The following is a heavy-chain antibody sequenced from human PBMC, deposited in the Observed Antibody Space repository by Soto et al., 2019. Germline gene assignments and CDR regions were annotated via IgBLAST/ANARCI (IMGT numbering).Heavy chain of an antibody. CDR3: PTLDGLATISSDLDF. J-gene: IGHJ4*02. CDR1: DDSINSDKYY. Sequence: SETLSLTCSVSDDSINSDKYYWGWIRQPPGKGLEWIGSIYYRGNAYYNPSLQTRVTISLDKSKSQFSLKLNSVTAADSAVYLCPTLDGLATISSDLDFWGPGALVTGSP. CDR2: IYYRGNA. D-gene: IGHD6-6*01. V-gene: IGHV4-39*01.